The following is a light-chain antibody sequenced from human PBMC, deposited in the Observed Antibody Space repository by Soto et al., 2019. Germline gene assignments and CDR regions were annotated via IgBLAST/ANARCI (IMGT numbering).Light chain of an antibody. Sequence: QSALAQPASVSGSPGQSITISCTGTSSDVGGYNYVSWYQQQSGKAPKLMIHEVSNRPSGVSNRFSGSKSGNTASLTISGLQAEDEADYYCSSYTSSRAYVFGTGTKVT. CDR1: SSDVGGYNY. V-gene: IGLV2-14*01. CDR2: EVS. CDR3: SSYTSSRAYV. J-gene: IGLJ1*01.